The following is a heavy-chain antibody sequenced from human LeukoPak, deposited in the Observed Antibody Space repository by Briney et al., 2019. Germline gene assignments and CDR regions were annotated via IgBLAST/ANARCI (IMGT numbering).Heavy chain of an antibody. CDR2: FIPIFGSP. CDR1: VPTFTSYA. CDR3: AGFFYYSGDAAFDL. J-gene: IGHJ3*01. Sequence: ASVKVSCKASVPTFTSYAINWVRQVPGQGLEWMGGFIPIFGSPTYAQKFQGRVTFTTDESTDTAYMELSTLRSDDTAEFYCAGFFYYSGDAAFDLWGQGTMVNVSA. D-gene: IGHD2-15*01. V-gene: IGHV1-69*05.